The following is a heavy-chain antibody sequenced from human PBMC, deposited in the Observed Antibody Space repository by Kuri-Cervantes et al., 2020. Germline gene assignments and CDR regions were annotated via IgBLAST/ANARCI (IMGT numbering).Heavy chain of an antibody. CDR2: ISGSGGST. D-gene: IGHD2-2*01. J-gene: IGHJ6*02. CDR1: GFTLSSYA. Sequence: GESLKISCAASGFTLSSYAMSWVRQAPGKGLEWVSAISGSGGSTYYADSVKGRFTISRDNSKNTLYLQMNSLRAEDTAVYYCAKDRPYCSSTSCYYYYGMDVWGQGTTVTVSS. CDR3: AKDRPYCSSTSCYYYYGMDV. V-gene: IGHV3-23*01.